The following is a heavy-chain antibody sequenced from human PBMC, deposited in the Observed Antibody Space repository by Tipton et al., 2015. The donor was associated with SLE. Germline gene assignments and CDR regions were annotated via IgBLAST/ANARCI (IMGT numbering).Heavy chain of an antibody. V-gene: IGHV3-33*01. Sequence: SLRLSCAASGFTFSNFGMHWVRQAPGKGLEWVGVIWSDGSNEYYADSVKGRFTISRDNSNNTLFLQMHSLRAEDTAVYYCARENNDRNAFDIWGQGTMVSVSS. CDR3: ARENNDRNAFDI. J-gene: IGHJ3*02. CDR2: IWSDGSNE. D-gene: IGHD1/OR15-1a*01. CDR1: GFTFSNFG.